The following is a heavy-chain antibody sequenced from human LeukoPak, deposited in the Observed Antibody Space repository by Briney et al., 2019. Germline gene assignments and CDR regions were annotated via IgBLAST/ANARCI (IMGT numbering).Heavy chain of an antibody. Sequence: GGSLRLSCTAFGFTFRNYAISWVRQAPGKGLDWVSAISDSGAGTYYADSVKGRFTISRDNSKNTVYVQMNSLRAEDTAVYYCTKTGDSGWFNDYWGQGTLVTVSS. CDR1: GFTFRNYA. J-gene: IGHJ4*02. D-gene: IGHD6-19*01. V-gene: IGHV3-23*01. CDR2: ISDSGAGT. CDR3: TKTGDSGWFNDY.